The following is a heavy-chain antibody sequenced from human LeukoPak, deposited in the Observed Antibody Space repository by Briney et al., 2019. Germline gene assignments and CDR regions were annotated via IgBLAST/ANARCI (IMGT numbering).Heavy chain of an antibody. D-gene: IGHD3-10*01. J-gene: IGHJ4*02. CDR2: IYHSGST. CDR1: GYSISSGYY. CDR3: ERTVRGVDY. V-gene: IGHV4-38-2*02. Sequence: PSETLSLTCTVSGYSISSGYYWGWIRQPPGKGLEWIGSIYHSGSTYYNPSLKSRVTISVDTSKNQFSLKPSSVTAADTAVYYCERTVRGVDYWGQGTLVTVSS.